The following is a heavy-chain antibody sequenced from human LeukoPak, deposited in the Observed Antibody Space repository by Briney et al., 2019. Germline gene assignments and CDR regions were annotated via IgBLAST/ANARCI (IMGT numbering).Heavy chain of an antibody. Sequence: PSETLSLTCTVSGGSISSSSYHWGWIRQPPGKGLEWIGSIYYSGSTYYNSSLKSRVTLSVDTSKNQFSLKLSSVTAADTAVYYCARDIMTLGYMDVWGKGTTVTISS. D-gene: IGHD3-16*01. J-gene: IGHJ6*03. CDR2: IYYSGST. CDR3: ARDIMTLGYMDV. V-gene: IGHV4-39*02. CDR1: GGSISSSSYH.